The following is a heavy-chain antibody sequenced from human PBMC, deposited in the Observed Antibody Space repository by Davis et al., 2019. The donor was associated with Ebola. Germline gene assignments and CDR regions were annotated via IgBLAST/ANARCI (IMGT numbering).Heavy chain of an antibody. CDR2: ISSSGSTI. D-gene: IGHD4-11*01. CDR1: GFTFSDYY. CDR3: AREGYSDYVDYYYGMDV. V-gene: IGHV3-11*01. J-gene: IGHJ6*02. Sequence: GESLKISCAASGFTFSDYYMSWIRQAPGKGLEWVSYISSSGSTIYYADSVKGRFTISRDNAKNSLYLQMNSLRAEDTAVYYCAREGYSDYVDYYYGMDVWGQGTTVTVSS.